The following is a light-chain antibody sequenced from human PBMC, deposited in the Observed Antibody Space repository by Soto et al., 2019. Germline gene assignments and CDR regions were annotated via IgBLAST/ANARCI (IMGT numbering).Light chain of an antibody. Sequence: EIVMTQSPATLSVSPGARVTLSCRASQSVGSNLACYQQRPGQPPRLLIYGVSTRATGIPARFSGGGSGTEFTLTISSLQSEDFAVYYCQQFNNWLSFGGGTKVEIK. CDR3: QQFNNWLS. CDR2: GVS. J-gene: IGKJ4*01. V-gene: IGKV3-15*01. CDR1: QSVGSN.